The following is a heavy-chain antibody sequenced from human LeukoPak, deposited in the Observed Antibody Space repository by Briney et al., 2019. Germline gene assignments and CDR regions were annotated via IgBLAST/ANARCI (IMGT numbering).Heavy chain of an antibody. Sequence: SETLSLTCTVSGGSISSYYWSWIGQPAGKGLEWIGRIYTSGSTNYNPSLKSRVTMSVDTSKNQFSLKLSSVTAADTAVYYCARGLSRSGYGPNYYYYMDVWGKGTTVTISS. J-gene: IGHJ6*03. V-gene: IGHV4-4*07. CDR2: IYTSGST. D-gene: IGHD3-3*01. CDR1: GGSISSYY. CDR3: ARGLSRSGYGPNYYYYMDV.